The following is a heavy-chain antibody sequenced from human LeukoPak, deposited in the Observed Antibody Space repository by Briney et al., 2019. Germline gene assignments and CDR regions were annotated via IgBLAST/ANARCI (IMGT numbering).Heavy chain of an antibody. Sequence: GSLRLSCAASEFIFSSYWMSWVRQAPGKGLEWVANIKEDGSEKYYVDSVKGRFTISRDNAKNSLYLQTNSLRAEDTAVYYCARRALRYCSSTSCPAQYYGVDVWGKGTTVTVSS. CDR1: EFIFSSYW. V-gene: IGHV3-7*03. CDR2: IKEDGSEK. D-gene: IGHD2-2*01. J-gene: IGHJ6*04. CDR3: ARRALRYCSSTSCPAQYYGVDV.